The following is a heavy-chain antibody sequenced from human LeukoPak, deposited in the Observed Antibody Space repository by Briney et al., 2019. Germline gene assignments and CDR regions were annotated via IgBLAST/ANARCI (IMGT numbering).Heavy chain of an antibody. D-gene: IGHD3-9*01. Sequence: GGSLRLSCAAPGFTFSSYSMNWVRQAPGKGLEWVSSISSSSSYIYYADSVKGRFTISRDNAKNSLYLQMNSLRAEDTAVYYCARLGILTGYYSTWGQGTLVTVSS. CDR2: ISSSSSYI. V-gene: IGHV3-21*01. CDR1: GFTFSSYS. CDR3: ARLGILTGYYST. J-gene: IGHJ5*02.